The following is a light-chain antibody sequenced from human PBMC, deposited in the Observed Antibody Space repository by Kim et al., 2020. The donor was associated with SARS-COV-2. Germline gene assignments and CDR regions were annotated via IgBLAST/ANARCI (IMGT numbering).Light chain of an antibody. CDR3: QSYDSSLSGSV. Sequence: QRVNNSCSGSSSNIGAGYDLHWYQQLPGTAPKLLIYGNSNRPSGVPDRFSGSKSGTSASLAITGLQAEDEADYYCQSYDSSLSGSVFGGGTQLTVL. CDR1: SSNIGAGYD. V-gene: IGLV1-40*01. J-gene: IGLJ2*01. CDR2: GNS.